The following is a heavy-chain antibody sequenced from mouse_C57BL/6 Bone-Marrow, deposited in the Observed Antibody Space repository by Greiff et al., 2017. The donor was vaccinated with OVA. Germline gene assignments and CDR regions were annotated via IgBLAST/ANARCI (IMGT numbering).Heavy chain of an antibody. J-gene: IGHJ4*01. CDR1: EYEFPSHD. CDR2: INSDGGST. CDR3: ERQGDLLCFGYYAMDY. D-gene: IGHD2-1*01. V-gene: IGHV5-2*01. Sequence: EVKLVESGGGLVQPGESLKLSCESNEYEFPSHDMSWVRKTPEKRLELVAAINSDGGSTYYPDTMERRFIISRDNTKKTLYLQMSSLRSEDTALYYCERQGDLLCFGYYAMDYWGQGTSVTVSS.